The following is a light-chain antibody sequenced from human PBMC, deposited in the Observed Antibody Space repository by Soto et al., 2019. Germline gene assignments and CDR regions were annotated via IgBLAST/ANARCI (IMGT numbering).Light chain of an antibody. CDR3: QQYFEWPPMT. J-gene: IGKJ1*01. Sequence: VMPQSPATVSVSPGERSTLSCLASETVATNLAWYQQKPGQAPRLLISGASTRAAGISDRFRGSGSGTEFTLTISSLRSEDSAIYYCQQYFEWPPMTFGQGTKVDIK. CDR2: GAS. CDR1: ETVATN. V-gene: IGKV3-15*01.